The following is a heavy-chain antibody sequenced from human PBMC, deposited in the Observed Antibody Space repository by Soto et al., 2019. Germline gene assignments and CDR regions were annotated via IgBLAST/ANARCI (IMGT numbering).Heavy chain of an antibody. Sequence: QVQLVQSGAEVKKHGSSVKVSCKASGGTFSSYTISWVRQAPGQGLEWMGRIIPILGIANYARKFQGRVTITADKSTSTAYMELSSLRSEETAVYYCARGAYCSGGSCYDYWGQGPLVTVSS. CDR2: IIPILGIA. V-gene: IGHV1-69*02. CDR3: ARGAYCSGGSCYDY. J-gene: IGHJ4*02. CDR1: GGTFSSYT. D-gene: IGHD2-15*01.